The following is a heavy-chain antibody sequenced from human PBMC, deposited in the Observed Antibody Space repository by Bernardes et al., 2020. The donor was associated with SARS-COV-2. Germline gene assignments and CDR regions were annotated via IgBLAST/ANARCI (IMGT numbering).Heavy chain of an antibody. D-gene: IGHD6-19*01. Sequence: GGSLRLSRAASGFSFSDYAMHWVRQAPGKGLQWVAVISYDGDKRYYADSVKGRFTISRDNSKNTLYLQIKALRPEDTAVYYCAKEGVAGFDYWGQGTLVTASS. CDR3: AKEGVAGFDY. V-gene: IGHV3-30*18. J-gene: IGHJ4*02. CDR1: GFSFSDYA. CDR2: ISYDGDKR.